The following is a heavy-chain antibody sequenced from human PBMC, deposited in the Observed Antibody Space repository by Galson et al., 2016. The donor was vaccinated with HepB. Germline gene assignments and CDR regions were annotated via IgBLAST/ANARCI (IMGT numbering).Heavy chain of an antibody. CDR1: GFTFRDYY. CDR2: ISSSGSTI. V-gene: IGHV3-11*04. J-gene: IGHJ6*02. Sequence: SLRLSCAASGFTFRDYYMIWIRQAPGKGLEWISYISSSGSTIYYADSVKGRFTISRDMTKNSLYLQMNSLRAEDTAVYYCAKEGTIFGAVPYGMDVWGQGTTVTVSS. D-gene: IGHD3-3*01. CDR3: AKEGTIFGAVPYGMDV.